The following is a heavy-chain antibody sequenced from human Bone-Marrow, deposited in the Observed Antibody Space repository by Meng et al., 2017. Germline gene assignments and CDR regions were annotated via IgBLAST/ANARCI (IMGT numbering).Heavy chain of an antibody. J-gene: IGHJ4*01. V-gene: IGHV1-69*05. CDR1: GGTFSSYA. CDR2: IIPIFGTA. CDR3: ARAEDYGDYSRGVYYFVY. D-gene: IGHD4-17*01. Sequence: SVKVSCKASGGTFSSYAISWVRQAPGQGLEWMGGIIPIFGTANYAQKFQGRVTITTDESTSTAYMELSSLRSEDTAVYYCARAEDYGDYSRGVYYFVYWGPGKQVNVSS.